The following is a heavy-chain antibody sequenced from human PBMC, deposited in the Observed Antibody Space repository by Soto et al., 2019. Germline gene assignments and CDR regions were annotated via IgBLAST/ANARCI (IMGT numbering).Heavy chain of an antibody. CDR3: ARGDSGYDPLAY. CDR2: IYHSGST. D-gene: IGHD5-12*01. CDR1: GGSISSSNW. J-gene: IGHJ4*02. Sequence: QVQLQESGPGLVKPSGTLSLTCAVSGGSISSSNWWSWVRQPPGKGLEWIGEIYHSGSTNYNPSLKIRVTISVEESKNQFSLKLSSVTAVDTAVYYCARGDSGYDPLAYWGQGTLVTVSS. V-gene: IGHV4-4*02.